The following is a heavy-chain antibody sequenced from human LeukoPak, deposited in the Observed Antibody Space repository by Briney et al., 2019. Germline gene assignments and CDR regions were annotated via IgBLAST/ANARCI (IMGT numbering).Heavy chain of an antibody. D-gene: IGHD6-13*01. Sequence: GGSLRLSCAASGFSFRSYGMHWVRQAPGKGLEWVAVISYDGSNKYYADSVKGRFTISRDNSKNTLYLQMNSLRAEDTAVYYCAKEEYTSSWYPSDYWGQGTLVTVSS. J-gene: IGHJ4*02. V-gene: IGHV3-30*18. CDR2: ISYDGSNK. CDR1: GFSFRSYG. CDR3: AKEEYTSSWYPSDY.